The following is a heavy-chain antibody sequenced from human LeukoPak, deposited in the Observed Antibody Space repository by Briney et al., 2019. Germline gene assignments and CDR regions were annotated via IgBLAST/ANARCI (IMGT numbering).Heavy chain of an antibody. D-gene: IGHD6-6*01. CDR3: ARARWQLVPYFDS. V-gene: IGHV1-2*02. CDR2: INPNSGGT. J-gene: IGHJ4*02. Sequence: GASVKVSCKASGYTFTDYYMHWVRQAPGQGREWMGWINPNSGGTNFAQRFQGRVAMTRAKSISTAYLDLGSLRSDDTAVYFCARARWQLVPYFDSWGQGTLVTVSS. CDR1: GYTFTDYY.